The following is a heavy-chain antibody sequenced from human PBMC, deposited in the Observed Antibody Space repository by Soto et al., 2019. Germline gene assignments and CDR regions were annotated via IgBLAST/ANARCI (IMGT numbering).Heavy chain of an antibody. CDR1: GFTFSSYS. D-gene: IGHD3-10*01. V-gene: IGHV3-48*02. CDR3: ASPYYGSGSYYNAGRYYYYYGMDV. J-gene: IGHJ6*02. CDR2: ISSSSSTI. Sequence: EVQLVESGGGLVQPGGSLRLSCAVSGFTFSSYSMNWVRRAPGKGLEWVSYISSSSSTIYYADSVKGRFTISRDNAKNSLYLQMNSLRDEDTAVYYCASPYYGSGSYYNAGRYYYYYGMDVWGQGTTVTVSS.